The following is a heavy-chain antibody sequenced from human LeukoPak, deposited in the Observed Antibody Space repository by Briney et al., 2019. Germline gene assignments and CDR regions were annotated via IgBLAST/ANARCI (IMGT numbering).Heavy chain of an antibody. CDR1: GYTFTGYY. Sequence: ASVKVSCKASGYTFTGYYMHWVRPAPGQGLEWMGWINPNSGGTNYAQKFQGRVTMTRDTSISTAYMELSRLRSDDTAVYYCARDRGGSYYVLNWFDPWGQGTLVTVSS. CDR2: INPNSGGT. J-gene: IGHJ5*02. D-gene: IGHD1-26*01. CDR3: ARDRGGSYYVLNWFDP. V-gene: IGHV1-2*02.